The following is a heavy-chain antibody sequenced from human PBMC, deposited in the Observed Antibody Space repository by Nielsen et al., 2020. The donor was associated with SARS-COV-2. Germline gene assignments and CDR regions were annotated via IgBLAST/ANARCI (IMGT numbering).Heavy chain of an antibody. CDR2: IGSAGDT. CDR1: RFTFSSYD. CDR3: ARFFNGYSAFDV. D-gene: IGHD6-13*01. J-gene: IGHJ3*01. V-gene: IGHV3-13*04. Sequence: GGSLRLSCAASRFTFSSYDMHWVRQSTGKGLEWVSIIGSAGDTYYPDSVKGRFTISRENAKNSFFLQMNSLRAGDTAVYYCARFFNGYSAFDVWGQGTMVTVSS.